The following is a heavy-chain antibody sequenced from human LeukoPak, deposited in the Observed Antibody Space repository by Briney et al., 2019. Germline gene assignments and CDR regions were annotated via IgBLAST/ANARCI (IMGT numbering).Heavy chain of an antibody. CDR2: VSGTSEYI. CDR1: GFTFSSTS. V-gene: IGHV3-21*06. CDR3: ARWYSSGWYSDY. D-gene: IGHD6-19*01. Sequence: GGSLRLSCAASGFTFSSTSMSWVRQAPGKGLEWVSSVSGTSEYIYYADSVRGRFTISRDNAKNTVYLQMNSLRAEDTAVYYCARWYSSGWYSDYWGQGTLVTVSS. J-gene: IGHJ4*02.